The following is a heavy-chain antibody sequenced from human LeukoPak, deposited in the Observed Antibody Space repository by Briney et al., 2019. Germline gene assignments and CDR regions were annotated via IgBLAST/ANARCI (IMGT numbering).Heavy chain of an antibody. CDR2: ISGSGGST. D-gene: IGHD3-22*01. V-gene: IGHV3-23*01. CDR1: GFTFSSYA. CDR3: ATTRYYYDSSGYSNFDY. Sequence: GGSLRLSCAASGFTFSSYAMNWVRQAPGKGLEWVSAISGSGGSTYYADSVKGRFTISRDYSKNTLYLQMNSLRAEDTVVYYCATTRYYYDSSGYSNFDYWGQGTLVTVSS. J-gene: IGHJ4*02.